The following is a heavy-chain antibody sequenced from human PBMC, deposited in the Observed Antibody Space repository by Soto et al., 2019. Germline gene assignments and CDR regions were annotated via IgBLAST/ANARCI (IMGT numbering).Heavy chain of an antibody. V-gene: IGHV3-7*01. J-gene: IGHJ4*02. Sequence: EVYLVESGGGLVQPGASLRLSCAASGFTFSSYWMTWVRQAPGKGLEWVANINQDGSEQDYVDSVRGRFSISRDNAKNSLSLQMSSLRAEDTAVYYCAKDLTYYGSAPGSDYNPISNAYWGQGTLVTVSS. CDR3: AKDLTYYGSAPGSDYNPISNAY. CDR2: INQDGSEQ. D-gene: IGHD3-10*01. CDR1: GFTFSSYW.